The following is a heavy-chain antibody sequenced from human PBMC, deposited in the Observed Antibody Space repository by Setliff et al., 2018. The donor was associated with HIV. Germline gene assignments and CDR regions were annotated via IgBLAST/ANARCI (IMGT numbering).Heavy chain of an antibody. CDR1: GGSFSVYY. CDR3: ARGAHLLTAYIDRWDYYYMRV. J-gene: IGHJ6*03. V-gene: IGHV4-34*01. Sequence: SETLSLTCAVSGGSFSVYYWSWIRQPPGKGLEWIGEINHSGSTNYNPSLKSRITISVDTSKDQFSLKLSSVTAADTAVYYCARGAHLLTAYIDRWDYYYMRVWGKGTTVTVSS. CDR2: INHSGST. D-gene: IGHD3-9*01.